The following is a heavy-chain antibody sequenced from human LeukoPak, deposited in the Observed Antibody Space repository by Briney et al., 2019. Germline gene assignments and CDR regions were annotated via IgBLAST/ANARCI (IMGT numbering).Heavy chain of an antibody. Sequence: GGSLRLSCAASGFTFSSYGMHWVRQAPGKGLEWVAVISYDGSSKYYADSVKGRFTISRDNSKNTLYLQMNSLRAEDTAVYYCAKDMSIPDYYDSSGLFDYWGQGTLVTVSS. CDR3: AKDMSIPDYYDSSGLFDY. D-gene: IGHD3-22*01. V-gene: IGHV3-30*18. J-gene: IGHJ4*02. CDR2: ISYDGSSK. CDR1: GFTFSSYG.